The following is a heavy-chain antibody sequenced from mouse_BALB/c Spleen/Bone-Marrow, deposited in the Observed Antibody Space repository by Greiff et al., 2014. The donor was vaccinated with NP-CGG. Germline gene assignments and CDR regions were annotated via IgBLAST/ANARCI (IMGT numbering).Heavy chain of an antibody. CDR3: ARSRGYYDYWYFDV. CDR1: GYTFTSCW. J-gene: IGHJ1*01. D-gene: IGHD2-4*01. CDR2: IDPSDSYT. V-gene: IGHV1-69*02. Sequence: VKLQESGAELVKPGASVKLSCKASGYTFTSCWMHWVKQRPGQGLEWIGEIDPSDSYTNYNQKFKGKATLTVDKSSSTAYMQLSSLTSEDSAVYYCARSRGYYDYWYFDVWGAGTTVTVSS.